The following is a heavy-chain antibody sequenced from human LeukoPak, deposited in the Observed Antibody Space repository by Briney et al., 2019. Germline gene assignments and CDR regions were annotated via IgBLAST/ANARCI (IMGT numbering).Heavy chain of an antibody. J-gene: IGHJ4*02. CDR3: ARDPGEYRTSSNDF. CDR1: GFTFSSYS. CDR2: ISSSSTTI. Sequence: GGSLGLSCAASGFTFSSYSMNWVRQAPGKGLEWVSYISSSSTTIYYADSVKGRFTISRDNAKNSLYLQMNSLRDDDTAMYYCARDPGEYRTSSNDFWGQGTLVTVSS. D-gene: IGHD2-8*01. V-gene: IGHV3-48*02.